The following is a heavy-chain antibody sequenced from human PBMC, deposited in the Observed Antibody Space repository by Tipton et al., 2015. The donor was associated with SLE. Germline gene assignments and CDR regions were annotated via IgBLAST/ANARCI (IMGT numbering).Heavy chain of an antibody. J-gene: IGHJ4*02. CDR3: ARGRPDTAMGY. CDR1: GFTFRSYE. D-gene: IGHD5-18*01. V-gene: IGHV3-21*01. CDR2: ISSSSSYI. Sequence: SLRLSCAASGFTFRSYEMNWVRQAPGKGLEWVSSISSSSSYIYYADSVKGRFTISRDNAKNSLYLQMNSLRAEDTAVYYCARGRPDTAMGYWGQGTLVTVSS.